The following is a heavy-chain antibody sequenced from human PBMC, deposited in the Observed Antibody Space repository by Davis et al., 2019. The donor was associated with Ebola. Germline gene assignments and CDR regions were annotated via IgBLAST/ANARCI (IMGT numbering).Heavy chain of an antibody. D-gene: IGHD2-15*01. CDR2: IYPGDSDT. J-gene: IGHJ5*02. CDR3: ARLVVVAATGWFDP. CDR1: GYSFTSYW. Sequence: KVSCKGSGYSFTSYWIGWVRQMPGKALEWMGIIYPGDSDTRYSPSFQGQVTISADKSISTAYLQWSSLKASDTAMYYCARLVVVAATGWFDPWGQGTLVTVSS. V-gene: IGHV5-51*01.